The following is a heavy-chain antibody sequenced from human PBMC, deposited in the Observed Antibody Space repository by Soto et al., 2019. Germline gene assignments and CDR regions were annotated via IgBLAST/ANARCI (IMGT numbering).Heavy chain of an antibody. CDR3: ASGCTNGVYYYYYGMDV. J-gene: IGHJ6*02. V-gene: IGHV1-69*06. D-gene: IGHD2-8*01. CDR1: GGTFSSYA. Sequence: ASVKVSCKASGGTFSSYAISWVRQAPGQGLEWMGGIIPIFGTANYAQKFQGRVTITADKSTSTAYMELSSLRSEDTAVYYCASGCTNGVYYYYYGMDVWGQGTTVTVSS. CDR2: IIPIFGTA.